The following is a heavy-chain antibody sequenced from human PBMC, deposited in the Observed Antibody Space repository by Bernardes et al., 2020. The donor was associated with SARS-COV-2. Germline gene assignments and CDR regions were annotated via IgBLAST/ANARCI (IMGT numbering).Heavy chain of an antibody. D-gene: IGHD6-13*01. CDR1: GFTFGDYA. CDR2: ISWNSGSI. V-gene: IGHV3-9*01. Sequence: GGSLRLSCAASGFTFGDYAMHWVRQAPGKGLEWVSGISWNSGSIGYADSVKGRFTISRDNAKNSLYLQMNSLRAEDTALYYCAKDSYSSSWYPAYYYYGMDVWGQGTTVTVSS. CDR3: AKDSYSSSWYPAYYYYGMDV. J-gene: IGHJ6*02.